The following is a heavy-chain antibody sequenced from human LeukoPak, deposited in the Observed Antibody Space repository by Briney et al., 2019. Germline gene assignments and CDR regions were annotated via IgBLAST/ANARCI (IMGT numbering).Heavy chain of an antibody. J-gene: IGHJ4*02. CDR3: ARFGELLSAFDY. CDR2: IYYSGST. Sequence: SETLSLTCTVSGGSISSGDYYWSWIRQPPGKGLGWIGYIYYSGSTYYNPSLKSRVTISVDTSKNQFSLKLSSVTAADTAVYYCARFGELLSAFDYWGQGTLVTVSS. CDR1: GGSISSGDYY. V-gene: IGHV4-30-4*01. D-gene: IGHD3-10*01.